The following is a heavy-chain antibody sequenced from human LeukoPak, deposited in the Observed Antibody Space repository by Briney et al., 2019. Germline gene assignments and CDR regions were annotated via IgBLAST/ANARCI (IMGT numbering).Heavy chain of an antibody. Sequence: SDTLSLTCTVSGDSVSSIYYWGWIRQSPGKVLEWIGTIHHTGSTYYKPPLESRVTISLDMSKNQFSLKLSSVTAADTAVYYYARLVLYMDVWGKGTTVTVSS. CDR1: GDSVSSIYY. D-gene: IGHD2-8*02. V-gene: IGHV4-38-2*02. J-gene: IGHJ6*03. CDR2: IHHTGST. CDR3: ARLVLYMDV.